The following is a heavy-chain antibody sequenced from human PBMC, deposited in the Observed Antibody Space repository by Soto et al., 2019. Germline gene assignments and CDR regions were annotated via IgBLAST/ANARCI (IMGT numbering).Heavy chain of an antibody. CDR2: ISGSDGST. Sequence: VGSLRLSCVASGFSFSSYAMSWVRQAPGKGLEWVSVISGSDGSTYYADSVKGRFTISRDNSKNTLYLQMNSLRAEDTAVYYCAKDRERDAWYEDYWGQGTLVTVSS. CDR3: AKDRERDAWYEDY. D-gene: IGHD6-13*01. V-gene: IGHV3-23*01. CDR1: GFSFSSYA. J-gene: IGHJ4*02.